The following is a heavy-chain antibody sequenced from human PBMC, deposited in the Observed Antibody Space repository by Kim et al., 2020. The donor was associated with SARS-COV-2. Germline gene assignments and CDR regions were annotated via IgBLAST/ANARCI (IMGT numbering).Heavy chain of an antibody. CDR2: IYYSGST. V-gene: IGHV4-59*13. J-gene: IGHJ4*02. CDR1: GGSISNYY. CDR3: ARGRWSLDY. D-gene: IGHD2-15*01. Sequence: SETLSLTCNVSGGSISNYYWSWIRQPPGKGLEWIGYIYYSGSTTYNPSLKSRVTISVDTSKNQLFLKLSSLTAADTTVYYCARGRWSLDYWGQGTLVTVS.